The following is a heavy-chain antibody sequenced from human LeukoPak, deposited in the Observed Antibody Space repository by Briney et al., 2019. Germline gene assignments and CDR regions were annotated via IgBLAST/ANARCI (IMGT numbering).Heavy chain of an antibody. J-gene: IGHJ6*02. CDR2: INHSGST. Sequence: SETLSLTCAVDGGSFSGYYWSWIRQPPGKGLEWIGEINHSGSTNYNPSPTSPVTISVDTSKNQFSLMLRSVTAADTAVYYCARSRGYYGSGSYLLYYYGMDVWGQGTTVTVSS. CDR3: ARSRGYYGSGSYLLYYYGMDV. D-gene: IGHD3-10*01. V-gene: IGHV4-34*01. CDR1: GGSFSGYY.